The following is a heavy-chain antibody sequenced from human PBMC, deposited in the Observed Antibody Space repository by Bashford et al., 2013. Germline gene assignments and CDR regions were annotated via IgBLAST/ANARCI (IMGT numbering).Heavy chain of an antibody. CDR2: IYYSGST. Sequence: SETLSLTCTVSGGSISSYYWSWIRQPPGKGLEWIGYIYYSGSTNYNPSLKSRVTISVDTSKNQFSLKLSSVTAADTAVYYCARAAAAYTHYYYYYYMDVWGKGTTVTVSS. V-gene: IGHV4-59*01. J-gene: IGHJ6*03. D-gene: IGHD6-13*01. CDR1: GGSISSYY. CDR3: ARAAAAYTHYYYYYYMDV.